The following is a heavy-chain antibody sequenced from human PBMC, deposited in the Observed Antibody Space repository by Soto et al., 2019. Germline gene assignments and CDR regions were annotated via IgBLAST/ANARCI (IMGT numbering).Heavy chain of an antibody. Sequence: LKSSCKGSGYTFTNYWIGWVRQMPGKGPEWMGIIYPGDSDTKYNPSFQGQVTISADKSITTTYLQWSSLKASDTAIYYCAASIFYYGMDVWGQGTTVTVSS. J-gene: IGHJ6*02. CDR3: AASIFYYGMDV. V-gene: IGHV5-51*01. CDR1: GYTFTNYW. CDR2: IYPGDSDT.